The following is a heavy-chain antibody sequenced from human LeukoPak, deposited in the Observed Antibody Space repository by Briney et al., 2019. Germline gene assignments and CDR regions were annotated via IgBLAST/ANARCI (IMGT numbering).Heavy chain of an antibody. CDR2: INPNSGGT. J-gene: IGHJ4*02. V-gene: IGHV1-2*02. CDR1: GYTFTDYY. CDR3: ARDKSGSSGWYSYFDY. Sequence: VASVKVSCKASGYTFTDYYMHWVRQAPGQGLEWMGWINPNSGGTNYAQKFQGRVTMTRDKSISTAYMELYSLRSDDTAVYYCARDKSGSSGWYSYFDYWGQGTLVTVSS. D-gene: IGHD6-19*01.